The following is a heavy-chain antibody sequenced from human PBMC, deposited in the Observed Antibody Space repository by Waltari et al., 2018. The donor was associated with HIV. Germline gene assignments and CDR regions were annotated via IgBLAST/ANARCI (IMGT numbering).Heavy chain of an antibody. J-gene: IGHJ6*02. CDR2: IYPGDSDT. V-gene: IGHV5-51*01. CDR1: GYSFTSYW. CDR3: ARLSGRYSYYDNGMDV. Sequence: EVQLVQSGAEVKKPGESLKISCKGSGYSFTSYWIGWVRQMPGKGLEWMGIIYPGDSDTSYSPSFQGQVTISADKSISTAYLQWSSRKASYTAMYYCARLSGRYSYYDNGMDVWGQRGTVTVS. D-gene: IGHD1-26*01.